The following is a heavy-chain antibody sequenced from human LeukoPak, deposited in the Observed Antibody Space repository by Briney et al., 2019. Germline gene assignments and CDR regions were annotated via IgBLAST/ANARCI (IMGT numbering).Heavy chain of an antibody. CDR2: ISYDGSNK. CDR3: AKAKSFSGSVTIVDY. CDR1: GFTFSSYA. J-gene: IGHJ4*02. D-gene: IGHD1-26*01. Sequence: GRSLRLSCAASGFTFSSYAVHWVRQAPGKGLEWVAVISYDGSNKYYADSVKGRFTISRDNSKNTLYLQMNSLRAEDTAVYYCAKAKSFSGSVTIVDYWGQGTLVTVSS. V-gene: IGHV3-30*04.